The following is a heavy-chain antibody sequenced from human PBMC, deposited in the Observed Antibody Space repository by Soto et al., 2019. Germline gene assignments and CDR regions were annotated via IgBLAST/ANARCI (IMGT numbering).Heavy chain of an antibody. D-gene: IGHD3-3*01. Sequence: HPGGSLRLSCAASGFTFSGYAMSWVRQAPGKGLEWVSAISGSGGTTYYADSVKGRFTISRDNSKNTLYLQMNSLRAEDTAVYYIAKTLGGFWSGYYIDYWGQGTLVTVSS. V-gene: IGHV3-23*01. CDR3: AKTLGGFWSGYYIDY. CDR2: ISGSGGTT. J-gene: IGHJ4*02. CDR1: GFTFSGYA.